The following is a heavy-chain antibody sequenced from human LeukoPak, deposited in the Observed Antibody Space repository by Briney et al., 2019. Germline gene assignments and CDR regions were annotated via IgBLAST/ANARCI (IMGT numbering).Heavy chain of an antibody. CDR2: IYYSGLT. J-gene: IGHJ4*02. D-gene: IGHD3-10*01. CDR3: ARRGYGVGSHWYYFDR. V-gene: IGHV4-39*01. CDR1: GLDINRRDVY. Sequence: SETLSLTCTVDGLDINRRDVYWGWVRQSPGKGLEWIGNIYYSGLTYYNPSLRSRVTMSIDTSNRRFSLRLTSRTPADAAVYYCARRGYGVGSHWYYFDRWGQESLVSVS.